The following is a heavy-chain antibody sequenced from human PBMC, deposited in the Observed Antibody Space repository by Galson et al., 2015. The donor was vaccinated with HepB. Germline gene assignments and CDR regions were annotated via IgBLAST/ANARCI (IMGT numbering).Heavy chain of an antibody. CDR2: IRSKASDYAT. CDR3: LRLGDLSGYSSS. CDR1: GFTVRGPT. Sequence: SLRLYCAASGFTVRGPTSHWVRQASGKGPEGVGRIRSKASDYATAYAASLKGRFTISRDDSKNTAYLHMNSLKTEDTAVYYCLRLGDLSGYSSSWGQGTLVTVSS. J-gene: IGHJ4*02. D-gene: IGHD6-13*01. V-gene: IGHV3-73*01.